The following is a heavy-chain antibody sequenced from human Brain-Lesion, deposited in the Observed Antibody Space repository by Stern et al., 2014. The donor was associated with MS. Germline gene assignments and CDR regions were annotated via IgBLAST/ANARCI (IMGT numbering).Heavy chain of an antibody. CDR2: IFKSGST. CDR1: GGSISSGGYY. V-gene: IGHV4-61*02. Sequence: QVQLQESGPGLVKPSQTLSLSCTVSGGSISSGGYYWSWIRQPAGKGLEWIGRIFKSGSTTYNPSLKSRGTKSIDTSKNQFSLRLNSMTAADTAVYYCARGRVVPGFQYYATDVWGQGTTVIVSS. J-gene: IGHJ6*02. CDR3: ARGRVVPGFQYYATDV. D-gene: IGHD2-2*01.